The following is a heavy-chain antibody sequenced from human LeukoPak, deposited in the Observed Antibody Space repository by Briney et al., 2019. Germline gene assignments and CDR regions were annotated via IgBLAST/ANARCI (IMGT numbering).Heavy chain of an antibody. V-gene: IGHV4-59*08. J-gene: IGHJ4*02. CDR3: SRFYYDSRGYWYYFDY. CDR2: ISYSGTT. D-gene: IGHD3-22*01. Sequence: PSETLSLTCTVSGGSITSDYWSWIRQPPGKGLEWIGYISYSGTTSYDPSLKSRVTISGDSSKKQFSLKLSSVTAADTAVYYCSRFYYDSRGYWYYFDYWGQGTLVTVSS. CDR1: GGSITSDY.